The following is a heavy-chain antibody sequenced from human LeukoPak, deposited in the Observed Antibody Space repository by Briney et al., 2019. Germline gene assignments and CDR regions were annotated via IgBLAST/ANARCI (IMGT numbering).Heavy chain of an antibody. CDR2: ISSSRSFT. CDR1: GFSFSDHY. J-gene: IGHJ4*02. Sequence: PGGSLRLSCAASGFSFSDHYMSWIRQAPGKGLEWVSYISSSRSFTNYADSVKGRFTISRDTAKNSLYLQMNSLRVEDTAVYYCARLRGYSYGLDYWGQGILVTVSS. D-gene: IGHD5-18*01. V-gene: IGHV3-11*03. CDR3: ARLRGYSYGLDY.